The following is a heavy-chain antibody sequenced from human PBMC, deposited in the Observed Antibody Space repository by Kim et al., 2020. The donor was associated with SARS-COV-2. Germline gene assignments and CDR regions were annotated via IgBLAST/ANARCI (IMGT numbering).Heavy chain of an antibody. CDR3: ARAGHYGDYYFYY. CDR1: GGSISSGDYY. V-gene: IGHV4-30-4*01. CDR2: IYYSGST. D-gene: IGHD4-17*01. Sequence: SETLSLTCTVSGGSISSGDYYWSWIRQPPGKGLEWIGYIYYSGSTYYNPSLKSRVTISVDTSKNQFSLKLSSVTAADTAGYYCARAGHYGDYYFYYWGQGTLVTAAS. J-gene: IGHJ4*01.